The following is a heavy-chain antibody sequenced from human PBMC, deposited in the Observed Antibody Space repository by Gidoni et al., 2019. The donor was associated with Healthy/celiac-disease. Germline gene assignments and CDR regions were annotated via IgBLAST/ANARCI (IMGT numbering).Heavy chain of an antibody. D-gene: IGHD2-21*01. CDR1: GGSISSSSYY. CDR3: ARRLVGMVGGPFDY. V-gene: IGHV4-39*01. J-gene: IGHJ4*02. CDR2: IYYSGST. Sequence: QLQLQESGPGLVKPSETLSLTCTVSGGSISSSSYYWGWIRQPPGKGLEWIGSIYYSGSTYYNPSLKSRVTISVDTSKNQFSLKLSSVTAADTAVYYCARRLVGMVGGPFDYWGQGTLVTVSS.